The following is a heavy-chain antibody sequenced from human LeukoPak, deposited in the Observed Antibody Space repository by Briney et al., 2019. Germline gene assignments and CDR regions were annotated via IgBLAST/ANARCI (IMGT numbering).Heavy chain of an antibody. V-gene: IGHV1-3*01. CDR2: ISAGNGNT. CDR3: ARHERDFDY. J-gene: IGHJ4*02. Sequence: ASVKVSCKASGYTFTNYAMHWVRQAPGQRLEWMGWISAGNGNTKYSQKFQGRVTITRDTSASTAYMELSSLRCEDTVVYYCARHERDFDYWGQGTLVTVSS. D-gene: IGHD1-1*01. CDR1: GYTFTNYA.